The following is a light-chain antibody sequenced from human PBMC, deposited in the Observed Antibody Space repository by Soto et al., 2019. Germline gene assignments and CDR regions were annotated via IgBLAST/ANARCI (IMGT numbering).Light chain of an antibody. CDR3: QQNDNVPRT. CDR1: QSISSY. V-gene: IGKV1-39*01. J-gene: IGKJ4*02. Sequence: DIQMTQSPSSLSASVGDRVTITCRASQSISSYLNWYQQKPGQAPKLLIYAASSLQSGIPSRFSGSGSGTDFTLTISSLQSEDFATYYCQQNDNVPRTFGEGTKVEIK. CDR2: AAS.